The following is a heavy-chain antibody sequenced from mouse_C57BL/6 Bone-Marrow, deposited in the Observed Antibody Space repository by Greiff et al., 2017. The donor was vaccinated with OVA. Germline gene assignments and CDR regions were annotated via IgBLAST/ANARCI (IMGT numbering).Heavy chain of an antibody. CDR1: GYTFTDYY. CDR3: ARGWLSPYYFDY. Sequence: EVQLQQSGPELVKPGASVKISCKASGYTFTDYYMNWVKQSHGKSLEWIGDINPNNGGTSYNQKFKGKATLTVDKSSSTAYMELRSLTSEDSAVYYCARGWLSPYYFDYWGQGTTLTVS. J-gene: IGHJ2*01. CDR2: INPNNGGT. V-gene: IGHV1-26*01. D-gene: IGHD2-3*01.